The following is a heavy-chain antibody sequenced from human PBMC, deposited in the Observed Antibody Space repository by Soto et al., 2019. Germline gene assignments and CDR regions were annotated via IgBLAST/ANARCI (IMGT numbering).Heavy chain of an antibody. CDR1: GYTFSNFG. Sequence: GASVKVSCKASGYTFSNFGISWVRQAPGEGLEWMGWISPNSEKTKIAQRFQGRVAMTRNTSISTAYLELSSLRSEDTAVYYCATEAAAGTFDYWGQGALVTVS. J-gene: IGHJ4*02. V-gene: IGHV1-8*02. CDR3: ATEAAAGTFDY. CDR2: ISPNSEKT. D-gene: IGHD6-13*01.